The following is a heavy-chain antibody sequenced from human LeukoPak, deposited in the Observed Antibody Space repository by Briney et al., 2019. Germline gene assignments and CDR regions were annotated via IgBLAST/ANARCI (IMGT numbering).Heavy chain of an antibody. CDR3: ARVSSSSQIYYYYGMDV. V-gene: IGHV1-18*01. CDR2: ISAYDGNT. Sequence: ASVKVSCKASGYTCTSYGISWVRQAPGQGLEWMGWISAYDGNTNYAQKLQGRVTMTTDTSTSTAYMELRSLRSDDTAVYYCARVSSSSQIYYYYGMDVWGQGTTVTVSS. J-gene: IGHJ6*02. D-gene: IGHD6-13*01. CDR1: GYTCTSYG.